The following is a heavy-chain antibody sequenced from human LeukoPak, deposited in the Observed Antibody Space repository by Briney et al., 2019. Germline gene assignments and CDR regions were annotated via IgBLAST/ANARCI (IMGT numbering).Heavy chain of an antibody. CDR2: IYYSAST. CDR3: ATPRSGSYYLSPFDY. Sequence: KPSETLSLTCTVSGGSISSSSYYWGWIRQPPGKGLEWNGSIYYSASTYYNPSLKSRVTISVDTSKNQFSLKLSSVTAADTAVYYCATPRSGSYYLSPFDYGGQGTLVTVSS. J-gene: IGHJ4*02. V-gene: IGHV4-39*01. D-gene: IGHD3-10*01. CDR1: GGSISSSSYY.